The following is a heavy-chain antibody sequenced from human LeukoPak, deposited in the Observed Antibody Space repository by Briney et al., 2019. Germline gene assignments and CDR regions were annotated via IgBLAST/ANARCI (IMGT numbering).Heavy chain of an antibody. CDR2: INHSGST. CDR1: GGSFSGYY. J-gene: IGHJ5*02. CDR3: ARSWYYDFWSGLNWFDP. D-gene: IGHD3-3*01. Sequence: PSETLSLTCAVYGGSFSGYYWSWIRQPPGKGLEWIGEINHSGSTNYNPSLKSRVTISVDTSKNQFSLKLSSVTAADTAVYYCARSWYYDFWSGLNWFDPWGQGTLVTVSS. V-gene: IGHV4-34*01.